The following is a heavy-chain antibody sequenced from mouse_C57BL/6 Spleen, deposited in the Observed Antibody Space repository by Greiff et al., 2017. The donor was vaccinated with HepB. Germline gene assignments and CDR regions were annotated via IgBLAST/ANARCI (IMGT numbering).Heavy chain of an antibody. V-gene: IGHV5-9*01. Sequence: MLVESGGGLVKPGGSLKLSCAASGFTFSSYTMSWVRQTPEKRLEWVATISGGGGNTYYPDSVKGRFTISRDNAKNTLYLQMSSLRSEDTAVYYCARLYDYDWYFDVWGTGTTVTVSS. CDR3: ARLYDYDWYFDV. CDR2: ISGGGGNT. CDR1: GFTFSSYT. D-gene: IGHD2-4*01. J-gene: IGHJ1*03.